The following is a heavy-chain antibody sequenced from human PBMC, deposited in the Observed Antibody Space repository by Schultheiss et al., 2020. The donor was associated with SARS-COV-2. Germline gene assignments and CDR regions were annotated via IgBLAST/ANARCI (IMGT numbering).Heavy chain of an antibody. Sequence: SETLSLTCTVSGGSISSYYWSWIRQPPGKGLEWIGYIYYSGSTYYNPSLKSRVTISVDTSKNQFSLKLSSVTAADTAVYYCARDAPYGDYLDYWGQGTLVTVSS. CDR1: GGSISSYY. CDR2: IYYSGST. V-gene: IGHV4-59*12. J-gene: IGHJ4*02. D-gene: IGHD4-17*01. CDR3: ARDAPYGDYLDY.